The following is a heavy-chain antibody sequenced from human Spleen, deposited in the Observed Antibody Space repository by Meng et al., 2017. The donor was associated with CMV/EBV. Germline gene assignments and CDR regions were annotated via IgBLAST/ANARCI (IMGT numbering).Heavy chain of an antibody. CDR3: ARGGYNWNFFDY. Sequence: GGSLRLSCAASGFTFSTYAMNWVRQAPGKGLEWVAIISYDGNDKFYADSVKGRFTISRDESKNTLYLQMNSLRPEDTAMYYCARGGYNWNFFDYWGQGTLVTVSS. CDR1: GFTFSTYA. D-gene: IGHD1-20*01. J-gene: IGHJ4*02. CDR2: ISYDGNDK. V-gene: IGHV3-30*14.